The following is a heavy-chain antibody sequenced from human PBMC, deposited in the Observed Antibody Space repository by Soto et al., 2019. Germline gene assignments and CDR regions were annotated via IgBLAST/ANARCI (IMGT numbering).Heavy chain of an antibody. Sequence: ASVKVSCKASGYTFTSYYMHWVRQAPGQGLEWMGIINPSGGSTSYAQKFQGRVTMTRDTSTSTVYMELSSLRSEDTAVYYCAKDLWGSAIVLVPAARILFDYWGQGTLVTVSS. CDR2: INPSGGST. J-gene: IGHJ4*02. V-gene: IGHV1-46*01. CDR3: AKDLWGSAIVLVPAARILFDY. D-gene: IGHD2-2*01. CDR1: GYTFTSYY.